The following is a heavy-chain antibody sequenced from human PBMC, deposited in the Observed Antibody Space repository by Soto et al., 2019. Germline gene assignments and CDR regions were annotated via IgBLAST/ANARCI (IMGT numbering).Heavy chain of an antibody. V-gene: IGHV1-69*06. CDR1: GGTFGSYA. Sequence: ASVKVSCKASGGTFGSYAISWVRQAPGQGLEWKRGIIPIFGTANYAQKFQGRVTITADKSTSTAYMELSSLRSEDMAVYYCARVPFVGPFRWWFDSWGQGTLVTVSS. CDR2: IIPIFGTA. CDR3: ARVPFVGPFRWWFDS. J-gene: IGHJ5*01. D-gene: IGHD3-16*01.